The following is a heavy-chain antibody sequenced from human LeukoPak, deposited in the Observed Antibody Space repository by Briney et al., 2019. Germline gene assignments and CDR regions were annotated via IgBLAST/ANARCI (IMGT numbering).Heavy chain of an antibody. CDR1: GYTFTGYY. D-gene: IGHD3-9*01. CDR3: ARDPGDYDILTGYYRGMSYYFDY. J-gene: IGHJ4*02. V-gene: IGHV1-2*02. Sequence: ASVKVSCKASGYTFTGYYMHWVRQAPGQGLEWMGWINPNSGGTNYAQKFQGRVTMTRDTSISTAYMELSRLRSDDTAVCYCARDPGDYDILTGYYRGMSYYFDYWGQGTLVTVSS. CDR2: INPNSGGT.